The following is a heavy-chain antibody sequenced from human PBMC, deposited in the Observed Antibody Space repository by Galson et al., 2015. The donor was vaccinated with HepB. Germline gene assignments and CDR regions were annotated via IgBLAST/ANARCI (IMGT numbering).Heavy chain of an antibody. V-gene: IGHV3-11*06. D-gene: IGHD4-23*01. J-gene: IGHJ4*02. Sequence: SLRLSCAASGFTFSDYYMSWIRQAPGKGLEWVSYISSSSSYTNYADSVKGRFTISRDNAKNSLYLQMNSLRAEDTAVYYCARDRSYGGNSDFDYWGQGTLVTVSS. CDR1: GFTFSDYY. CDR2: ISSSSSYT. CDR3: ARDRSYGGNSDFDY.